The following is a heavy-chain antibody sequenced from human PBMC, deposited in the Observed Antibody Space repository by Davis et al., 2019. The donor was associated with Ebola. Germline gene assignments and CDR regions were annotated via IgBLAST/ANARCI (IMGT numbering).Heavy chain of an antibody. J-gene: IGHJ6*02. V-gene: IGHV3-48*01. CDR2: ISSSGSTI. D-gene: IGHD2-2*02. CDR1: GFTFSSYS. CDR3: ARLACTSSSCYTGNYYYYYGVDV. Sequence: GESLKISCAASGFTFSSYSMNWVRQAPGKGLEWVSYISSSGSTIYYADSVKGRFTISRDNSKNTLYLQVNSLRAEDTALYYCARLACTSSSCYTGNYYYYYGVDVWGQGTTVTVSS.